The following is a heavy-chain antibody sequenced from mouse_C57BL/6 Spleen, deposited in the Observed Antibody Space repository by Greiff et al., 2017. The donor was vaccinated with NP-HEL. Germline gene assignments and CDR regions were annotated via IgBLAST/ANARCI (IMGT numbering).Heavy chain of an antibody. CDR3: ARREDDYDEGYYAMDY. CDR1: GYTFTEYT. D-gene: IGHD2-4*01. CDR2: FYPGSGSI. V-gene: IGHV1-62-2*01. J-gene: IGHJ4*01. Sequence: QVQLQQSGAELVKPGASVKLSCKASGYTFTEYTIHWVKQRSGQGLEWIGWFYPGSGSIKYNENFKDKATLTADKSSSTVDMELSRLTSVDSAVYFCARREDDYDEGYYAMDYWGQGTSVTVSS.